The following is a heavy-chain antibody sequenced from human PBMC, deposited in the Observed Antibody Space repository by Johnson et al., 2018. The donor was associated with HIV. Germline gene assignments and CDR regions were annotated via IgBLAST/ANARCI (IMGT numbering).Heavy chain of an antibody. CDR1: GFIFSDSY. J-gene: IGHJ3*02. D-gene: IGHD6-13*01. Sequence: QVQLVESGGGWVKPGGSLRLSCAASGFIFSDSYMSWIRQAPGKGLEWLSYISSSGSTIYYADSVQGRFTISRDNAKNSLYLQMNSLKVEDTAVYYCARDKGSWFDDAFDIWGQGTMVTVSS. CDR2: ISSSGSTI. V-gene: IGHV3-11*04. CDR3: ARDKGSWFDDAFDI.